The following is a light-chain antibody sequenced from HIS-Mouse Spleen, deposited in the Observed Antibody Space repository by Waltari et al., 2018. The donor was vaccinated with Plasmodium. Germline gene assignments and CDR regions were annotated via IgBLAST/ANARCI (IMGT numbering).Light chain of an antibody. CDR2: GAS. J-gene: IGKJ3*01. CDR1: QRVSSN. Sequence: EIVMTQSPATLSVSPGERATLSCTASQRVSSNLAWYQQKPCQAPRLLIYGASTRATCIPARFSVSGSWTEFTLTISSLQSEDFAVYYCQQYNNWSFTFGPGTKVDIK. V-gene: IGKV3-15*01. CDR3: QQYNNWSFT.